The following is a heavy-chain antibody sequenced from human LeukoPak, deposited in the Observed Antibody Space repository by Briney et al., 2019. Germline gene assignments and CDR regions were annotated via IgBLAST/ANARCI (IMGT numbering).Heavy chain of an antibody. CDR2: IYYSGST. D-gene: IGHD1-14*01. CDR1: GGSISGSSYY. V-gene: IGHV4-39*07. Sequence: PSETLSLTCTVSGGSISGSSYYWGWIRQPPGKGLEWIGSIYYSGSTYYNPSLKSRVTISVDTSKNQFSLRLSSVTAADTAVYYCARSDPDGGWIDYWGQGTLVTVSS. CDR3: ARSDPDGGWIDY. J-gene: IGHJ4*02.